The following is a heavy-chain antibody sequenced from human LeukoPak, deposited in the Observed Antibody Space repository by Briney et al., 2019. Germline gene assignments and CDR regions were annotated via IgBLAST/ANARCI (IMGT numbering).Heavy chain of an antibody. CDR3: ARLRDCSGGSCYLIDY. Sequence: ASVKVSCKASGNTFTAYYMHWVRQAPGQGLEWMGRINPNSGGTNYAQKFQGRVTMTRDTSISTAYMELSRLRSDDTAVYYCARLRDCSGGSCYLIDYWGQGTLVTVSS. V-gene: IGHV1-2*02. D-gene: IGHD2-15*01. CDR1: GNTFTAYY. J-gene: IGHJ4*02. CDR2: INPNSGGT.